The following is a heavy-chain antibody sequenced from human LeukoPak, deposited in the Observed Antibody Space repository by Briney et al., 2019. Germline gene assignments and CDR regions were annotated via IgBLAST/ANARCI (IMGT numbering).Heavy chain of an antibody. Sequence: GGSLRLSCAASGFTFISYWMSWVRQAPGKGLEWVANIKQDGSEKYYVDSVKGRFTISRDNAKNSLYLQMNSLRAEDTAVYYCARRGSYFDYWGQGTLVTVSS. V-gene: IGHV3-7*01. CDR2: IKQDGSEK. CDR3: ARRGSYFDY. J-gene: IGHJ4*02. D-gene: IGHD1-26*01. CDR1: GFTFISYW.